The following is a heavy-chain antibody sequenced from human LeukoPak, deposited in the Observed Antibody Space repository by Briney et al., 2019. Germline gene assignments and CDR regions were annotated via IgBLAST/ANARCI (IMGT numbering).Heavy chain of an antibody. CDR1: GFTFSSYG. Sequence: GGSLRLSCAASGFTFSSYGMHWVRQAPGKGLEWVAFIRYDGSNKYYADSVKGRFTISRDNAKNSLYLQMNSLRAEDTAVYYCARDRADYYYDSSGYSGWGQGTLVTVSS. V-gene: IGHV3-30*02. J-gene: IGHJ4*02. CDR2: IRYDGSNK. CDR3: ARDRADYYYDSSGYSG. D-gene: IGHD3-22*01.